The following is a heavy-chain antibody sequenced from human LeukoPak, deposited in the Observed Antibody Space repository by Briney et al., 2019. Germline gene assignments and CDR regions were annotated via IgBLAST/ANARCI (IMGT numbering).Heavy chain of an antibody. CDR3: ARVGAPDSSGWYSREEQFDY. CDR2: INHSGST. J-gene: IGHJ4*02. Sequence: PSETLSLTCAVYGGSFSGYYWSWIRQPPGKGLEWIGEINHSGSTNYKSSLKSRVTISVDTSKNQFSLKLSSVTAADTAVYYCARVGAPDSSGWYSREEQFDYWGQGTLVTVSS. CDR1: GGSFSGYY. V-gene: IGHV4-34*01. D-gene: IGHD6-19*01.